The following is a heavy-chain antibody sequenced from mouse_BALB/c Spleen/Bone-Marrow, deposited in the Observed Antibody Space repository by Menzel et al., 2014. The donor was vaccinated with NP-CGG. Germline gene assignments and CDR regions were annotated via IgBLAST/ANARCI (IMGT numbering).Heavy chain of an antibody. CDR1: GSKFTGYG. V-gene: IGHV1-15*01. Sequence: QVQLQQSGAELVTPGASVTLSCKSSGSKFTGYGIYWVKQRPVHGLEWIGAIDPEIGGTAYSQTFKGKATLTADIPSSTAYMWRRSLPSEDSAVYYCTREAHCYGIRYGMDYWGQGTPGTVSS. D-gene: IGHD1-1*02. J-gene: IGHJ4*01. CDR3: TREAHCYGIRYGMDY. CDR2: IDPEIGGT.